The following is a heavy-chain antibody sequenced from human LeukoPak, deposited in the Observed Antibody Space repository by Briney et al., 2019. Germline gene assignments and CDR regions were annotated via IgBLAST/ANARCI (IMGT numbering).Heavy chain of an antibody. CDR1: GFSFGDYA. D-gene: IGHD4-17*01. CDR3: TRNTLTVHFDY. CDR2: ISSKAFGATP. J-gene: IGHJ4*02. V-gene: IGHV3-49*03. Sequence: QPGRSLRLSCTSVGFSFGDYAVSWFRQAPGKGLEWVGYISSKAFGATPQYAPSVRGRFTISRDDSKSIAHLQMNSLKTEDTAVYYCTRNTLTVHFDYWGQGTPVTVSS.